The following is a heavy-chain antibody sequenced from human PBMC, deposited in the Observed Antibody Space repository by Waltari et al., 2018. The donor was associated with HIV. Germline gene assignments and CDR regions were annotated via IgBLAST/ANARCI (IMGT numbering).Heavy chain of an antibody. J-gene: IGHJ4*02. CDR2: INAGNGNT. V-gene: IGHV1-3*01. CDR3: ARRGGIAVAGISWKYNYFDY. Sequence: QVQLVQSGAEVKKPGASVKVSCKASGYTFTSYAMHWVRQAPGQRLEWMGWINAGNGNTKYSQKFQGRVTITRDTSASTAYMELSSLRSEDTAVYYCARRGGIAVAGISWKYNYFDYWGQGTLVTVSS. D-gene: IGHD6-19*01. CDR1: GYTFTSYA.